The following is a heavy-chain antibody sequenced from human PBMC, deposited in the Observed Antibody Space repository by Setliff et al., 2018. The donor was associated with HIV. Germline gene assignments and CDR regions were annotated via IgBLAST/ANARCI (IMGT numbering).Heavy chain of an antibody. V-gene: IGHV1-2*02. J-gene: IGHJ4*02. CDR3: ASRSLQKYSSSWYYFDY. D-gene: IGHD6-13*01. CDR2: INPNNGGT. CDR1: GYTFTGYY. Sequence: ASVKVSCKASGYTFTGYYMHWVRQAPGQGLEWMGWINPNNGGTNYAQKFQGRVTITRDTSASTAYMELSSLRSEDTAVYYCASRSLQKYSSSWYYFDYWGQGTLVTVSS.